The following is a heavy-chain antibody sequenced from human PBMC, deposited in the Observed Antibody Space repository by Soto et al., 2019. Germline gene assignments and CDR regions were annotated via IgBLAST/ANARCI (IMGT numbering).Heavy chain of an antibody. CDR1: GYSFTSYW. J-gene: IGHJ3*02. CDR3: ARHVGPTMQDDAFDI. CDR2: IDPSDSYT. Sequence: GESLKISCKGSGYSFTSYWISWVRQMPGKGLEWMGRIDPSDSYTNYSPSFQGHVTISADKSISTAYLQWSSLKASDTAMYYCARHVGPTMQDDAFDIWGQGTMVTVSS. D-gene: IGHD5-12*01. V-gene: IGHV5-10-1*01.